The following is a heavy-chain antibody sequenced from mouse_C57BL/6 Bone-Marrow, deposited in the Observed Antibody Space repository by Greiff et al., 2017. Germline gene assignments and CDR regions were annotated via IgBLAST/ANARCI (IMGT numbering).Heavy chain of an antibody. D-gene: IGHD1-1*01. J-gene: IGHJ3*01. CDR1: GYTFTDYE. CDR3: TRCYGSSSPSFAY. V-gene: IGHV1-15*01. Sequence: VQLQESGAELVRPGASVTLSCKASGYTFTDYEMHWVKQTPVHGLEWIGAIDPETGGTAYNQKFKGKAILTADKSSSTAYMELRSLTSEDSAVYYSTRCYGSSSPSFAYCGPGTLFSVSA. CDR2: IDPETGGT.